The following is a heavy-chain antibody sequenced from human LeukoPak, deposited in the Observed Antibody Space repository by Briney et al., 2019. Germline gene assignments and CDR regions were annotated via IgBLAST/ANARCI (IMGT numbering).Heavy chain of an antibody. J-gene: IGHJ6*02. CDR3: ARLHGSSWSSVYGMDV. V-gene: IGHV3-23*01. D-gene: IGHD6-13*01. Sequence: GGSLRLSCAASGFTFSSYAMSWVRQAPGKGLEWVTAISGSGGSTYYADSVKGRFTISRDNSKNTLYLQMNSLRAEDTAVYYCARLHGSSWSSVYGMDVWSQGTTVTVSS. CDR1: GFTFSSYA. CDR2: ISGSGGST.